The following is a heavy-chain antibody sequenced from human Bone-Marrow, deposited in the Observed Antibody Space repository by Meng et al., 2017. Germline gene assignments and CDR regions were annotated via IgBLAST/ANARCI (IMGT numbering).Heavy chain of an antibody. CDR1: GGSFSDYY. CDR3: ARGPTTMAHDFDY. Sequence: QVQLQLWGAGLLKTSETLALTCGVSGGSFSDYYWSWIRQPPGKGLEWIGEINHSGSTNYNPSLESRATISVDTSQNNLSLKLSSVTAADSAVYYCARGPTTMAHDFDYWGQGTLVTVSS. J-gene: IGHJ4*02. V-gene: IGHV4-34*01. CDR2: INHSGST. D-gene: IGHD4-11*01.